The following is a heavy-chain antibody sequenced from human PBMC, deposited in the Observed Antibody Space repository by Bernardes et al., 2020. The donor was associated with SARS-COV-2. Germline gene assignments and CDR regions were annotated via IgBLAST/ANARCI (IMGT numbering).Heavy chain of an antibody. CDR1: GYTFTGYY. CDR3: ALPPTNYDRYGMDL. CDR2: INPNSGGT. D-gene: IGHD3-22*01. V-gene: IGHV1-2*02. Sequence: ASVKVSCKASGYTFTGYYIHWVRQAPGQGLEWMGWINPNSGGTNYAQKFQGRVTMTRDTSISTAYMELSRLRSDDTAVYYCALPPTNYDRYGMDLWGQGTTVNGSS. J-gene: IGHJ6*02.